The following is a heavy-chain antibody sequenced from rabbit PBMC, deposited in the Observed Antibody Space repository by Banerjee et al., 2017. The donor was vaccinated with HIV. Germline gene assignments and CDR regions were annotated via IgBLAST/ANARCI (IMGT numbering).Heavy chain of an antibody. CDR3: TREGGL. CDR1: GFSLSSYYM. J-gene: IGHJ6*01. V-gene: IGHV1S45*01. Sequence: QEQLKESGGGLVQPGGSLKLSCTVSGFSLSSYYMSWVRQAPGKGLEWIGCIGTGSSGSTYYASWAKGRFTISEPSSTTVTLQMTSLTAADTATYFCTREGGLWGPGTLVTVS. CDR2: IGTGSSGST.